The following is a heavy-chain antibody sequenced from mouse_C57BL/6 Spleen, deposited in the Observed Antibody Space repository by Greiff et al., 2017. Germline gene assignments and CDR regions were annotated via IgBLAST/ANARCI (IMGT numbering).Heavy chain of an antibody. CDR3: TITTVVADY. Sequence: EVQLQQSGPELVKPGASVKISCKASGYTFTDYYMNWVKQSHGKSLEWIGDINPNNGGTSYNQKFKGKATLTVDKSSSTAYMELRSLTSEDSAVYYCTITTVVADYWGQSTTRTVSS. CDR2: INPNNGGT. D-gene: IGHD1-1*01. CDR1: GYTFTDYY. V-gene: IGHV1-26*01. J-gene: IGHJ2*01.